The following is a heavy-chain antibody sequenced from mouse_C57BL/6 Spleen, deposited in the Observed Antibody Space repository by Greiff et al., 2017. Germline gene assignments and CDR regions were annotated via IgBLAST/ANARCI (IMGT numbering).Heavy chain of an antibody. V-gene: IGHV5-4*01. CDR1: GFTFSSYA. CDR3: ARGGNFFAY. Sequence: EVQLVESGGGLVKPGGSLKLSCAASGFTFSSYAMSWVRQTPEKSLEWVATISDGGSYTYYPDNVKGRFTISRDNAKNNLYLQMSHLKSEDTAMYYCARGGNFFAYWGQGTLVTVSA. CDR2: ISDGGSYT. J-gene: IGHJ3*01.